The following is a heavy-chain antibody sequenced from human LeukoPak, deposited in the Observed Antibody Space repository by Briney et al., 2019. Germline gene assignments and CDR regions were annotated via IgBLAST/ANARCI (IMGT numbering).Heavy chain of an antibody. CDR1: GFTFSSYA. J-gene: IGHJ6*02. Sequence: PGGSLRLSCAASGFTFSSYALSWVRQAPGKGLEWVSGISDTGDSTYYADSVKGRFTISRDNSKNTLYLQMNSLRADDTAVYYCARDPPAGGMDVWGQGTTVTVSS. CDR3: ARDPPAGGMDV. CDR2: ISDTGDST. V-gene: IGHV3-23*01.